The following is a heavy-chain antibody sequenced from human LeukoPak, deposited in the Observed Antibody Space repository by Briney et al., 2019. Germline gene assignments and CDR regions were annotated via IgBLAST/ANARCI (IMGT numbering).Heavy chain of an antibody. V-gene: IGHV3-23*01. Sequence: GGSLRLSCAASGFTFNNYAMNWVRQAPGKGLEWVSIISGSGDSTYYANSVKGRFTISRDNSKNTLCLQMSSLSAEDTAVYYCAKGVYSVFPDSRVLDYWGQGTLVTVSS. CDR3: AKGVYSVFPDSRVLDY. CDR1: GFTFNNYA. D-gene: IGHD5/OR15-5a*01. CDR2: ISGSGDST. J-gene: IGHJ4*02.